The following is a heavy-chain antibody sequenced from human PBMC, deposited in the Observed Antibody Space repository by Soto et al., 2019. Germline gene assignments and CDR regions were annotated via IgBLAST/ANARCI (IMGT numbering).Heavy chain of an antibody. CDR3: ARALAYCGGDCYIWGWFDP. Sequence: QVQLVQSGAEVKKPGASVKVSRKASGYTFTSYGISWVRQAPGQGLEWMGWISAYNGNTNYAQKLQGRVTMTTDTSTSTAYMELRSLRSDDTAVYYCARALAYCGGDCYIWGWFDPWGQGTLVTVSS. J-gene: IGHJ5*02. D-gene: IGHD2-21*02. CDR2: ISAYNGNT. CDR1: GYTFTSYG. V-gene: IGHV1-18*01.